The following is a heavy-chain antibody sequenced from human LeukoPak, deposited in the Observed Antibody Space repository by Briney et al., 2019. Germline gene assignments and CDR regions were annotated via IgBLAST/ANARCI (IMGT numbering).Heavy chain of an antibody. CDR3: ARLGLRVGASNWSDP. D-gene: IGHD1-26*01. J-gene: IGHJ5*02. V-gene: IGHV4-39*01. Sequence: SETLSLTCTVSGGSISSSSYYWGWIRQPPGKGLEWIGSIYYSGSTYYNPSLKSRVTISVDTSKNQFSLKLSSVTAADTAVYYCARLGLRVGASNWSDPWGQGTLVTVSS. CDR1: GGSISSSSYY. CDR2: IYYSGST.